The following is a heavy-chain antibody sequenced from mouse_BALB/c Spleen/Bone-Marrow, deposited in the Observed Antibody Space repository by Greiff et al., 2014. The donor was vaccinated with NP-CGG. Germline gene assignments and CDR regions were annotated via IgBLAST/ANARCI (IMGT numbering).Heavy chain of an antibody. CDR2: ISYSGGT. J-gene: IGHJ2*01. V-gene: IGHV3-8*02. D-gene: IGHD1-2*01. Sequence: EVQLVESGPSLVKPSQTLSLTCSVTGDSITSGYWNWIRKFPGNKLEYMGFISYSGGTYYNPSLRSRISITRDTSKNQYYLQLNSVTTEDTATYFCARTHYYGWFDSWGQGTTLTVSS. CDR3: ARTHYYGWFDS. CDR1: GDSITSGY.